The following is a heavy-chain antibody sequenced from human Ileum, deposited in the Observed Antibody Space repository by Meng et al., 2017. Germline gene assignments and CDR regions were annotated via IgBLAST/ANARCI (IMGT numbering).Heavy chain of an antibody. V-gene: IGHV4-34*01. J-gene: IGHJ4*02. CDR2: INHSGST. CDR3: ARGGGRSGPDFDY. CDR1: GGSLSGYY. Sequence: VSLQSWGCGLFTPSETLSLICAVYGGSLSGYYWSWIRPPPGKGMEWIGEINHSGSTNYNPSLKSRVTISVDTSKNQFSLKLNSVTAAYTAVYYCARGGGRSGPDFDYWGQGTLVTVSS. D-gene: IGHD3-10*01.